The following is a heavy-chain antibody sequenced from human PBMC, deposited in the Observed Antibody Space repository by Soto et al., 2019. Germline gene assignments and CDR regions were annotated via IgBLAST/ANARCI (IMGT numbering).Heavy chain of an antibody. Sequence: GGSLRLSCAASGFTFSSYSMNWVRQAPGKGLEWVSYISSSSSTIYYADSVKGRFTISRDNAKNSLYLQMNSLRAEDTAVYYCARDPLADYYYYYMDVWGEGTTVTVSS. J-gene: IGHJ6*03. CDR2: ISSSSSTI. CDR1: GFTFSSYS. CDR3: ARDPLADYYYYYMDV. V-gene: IGHV3-48*01.